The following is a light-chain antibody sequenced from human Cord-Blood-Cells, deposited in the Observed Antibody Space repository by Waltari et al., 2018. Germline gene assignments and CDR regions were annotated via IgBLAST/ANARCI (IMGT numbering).Light chain of an antibody. CDR2: DVS. CDR1: SSDVGGSNY. V-gene: IGLV2-14*01. J-gene: IGLJ3*02. CDR3: SSYTSSSTWV. Sequence: QSALTQPASVSGSPGQSITISCTGTSSDVGGSNYVSWYQQHPGKAPKLMIYDVSNRPSGVSNRFPRSKSGNTASLTISGLQAEDEADYYCSSYTSSSTWVFGGGTKLTVL.